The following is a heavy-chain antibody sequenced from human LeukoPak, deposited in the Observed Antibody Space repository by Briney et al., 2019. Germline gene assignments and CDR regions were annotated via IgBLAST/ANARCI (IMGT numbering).Heavy chain of an antibody. D-gene: IGHD3-10*01. Sequence: SQTLSLTCAVSGYSISSGYYWGWIRQPPGKGLEWIGSIYHSGSTYYNPSLKSRVTISVDTSKNQFSLKLSSVTAADTAVYYCARPSGQYYYGSGTEFHYWGQGTLVTVSS. V-gene: IGHV4-38-2*01. CDR3: ARPSGQYYYGSGTEFHY. CDR2: IYHSGST. CDR1: GYSISSGYY. J-gene: IGHJ4*02.